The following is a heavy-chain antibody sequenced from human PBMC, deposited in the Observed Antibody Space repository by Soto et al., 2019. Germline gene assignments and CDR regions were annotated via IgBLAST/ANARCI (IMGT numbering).Heavy chain of an antibody. CDR2: INTDGSST. V-gene: IGHV3-74*01. J-gene: IGHJ4*02. Sequence: DVQLVEFGGGLVQPGGSLRLSCAASGFTFSSYWMHWVRQVPGKGLLWVLRINTDGSSTSYADSVKGRYTISRDNAENTLYLQMNRLRVEDTAIYYCAREPPVCAWAGATDYWGQGTLVTVSS. CDR1: GFTFSSYW. D-gene: IGHD1-26*01. CDR3: AREPPVCAWAGATDY.